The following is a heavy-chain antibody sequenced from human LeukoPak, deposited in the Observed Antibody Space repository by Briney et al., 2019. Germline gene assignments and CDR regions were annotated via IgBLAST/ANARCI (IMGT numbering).Heavy chain of an antibody. V-gene: IGHV1-18*01. CDR1: GYTFSIYG. J-gene: IGHJ4*02. D-gene: IGHD2-2*01. CDR3: ARGPHIVVVPAAIEYYFDY. Sequence: GASVKVSCKASGYTFSIYGITWVRQAPGQGLEWIGWISAYNGYTNYAQKFQGRVTMTTDTSTNTAYMELRSLRSEDTAVYYCARGPHIVVVPAAIEYYFDYWGQGTLVTVSS. CDR2: ISAYNGYT.